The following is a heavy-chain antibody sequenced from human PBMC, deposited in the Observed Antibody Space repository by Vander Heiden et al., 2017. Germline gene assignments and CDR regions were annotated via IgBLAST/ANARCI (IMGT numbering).Heavy chain of an antibody. D-gene: IGHD6-19*01. CDR3: AKDTGYSSGWHDY. J-gene: IGHJ4*02. Sequence: EVQLLVSGGGLVQPGGSLRLTCAASGFTFSSYAMSWVRKAPGKGMEWVSAISGSGGSTYYADSVKGRFTISRDNSKNTLYLQMNSLRAEDTAVYYCAKDTGYSSGWHDYWGQGTLVTVSS. V-gene: IGHV3-23*01. CDR2: ISGSGGST. CDR1: GFTFSSYA.